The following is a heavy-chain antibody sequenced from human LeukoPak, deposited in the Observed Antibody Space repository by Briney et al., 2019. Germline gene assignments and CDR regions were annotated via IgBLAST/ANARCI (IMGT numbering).Heavy chain of an antibody. Sequence: ETLSLTCTVSGGSISSYYWSWIRQPPGKGLEWIGYIYYSGSTNYNPSLKSRVTISVDTSKNQFSLKLSSVTAADTAVYYCAMTTGPEFNFDYWGQGTLVTVSS. CDR3: AMTTGPEFNFDY. J-gene: IGHJ4*02. V-gene: IGHV4-59*01. D-gene: IGHD3-10*01. CDR1: GGSISSYY. CDR2: IYYSGST.